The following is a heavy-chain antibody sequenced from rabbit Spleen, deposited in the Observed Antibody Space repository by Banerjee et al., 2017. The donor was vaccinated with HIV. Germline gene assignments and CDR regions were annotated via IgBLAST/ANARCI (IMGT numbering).Heavy chain of an antibody. CDR3: ARALATVTMMITPFNL. J-gene: IGHJ4*01. CDR2: IHVGKATP. Sequence: QEQLVESGGGLVKPEGSLTLTCKASGFSFSDTDVMCWVRQAPGKGLEWIGTIHVGKATPDYASWAKGRFTISKTSSTTVTLQMTSLTVADTATYFCARALATVTMMITPFNLWGPGTLVTVS. V-gene: IGHV1S45*01. CDR1: GFSFSDTDV. D-gene: IGHD2-1*01.